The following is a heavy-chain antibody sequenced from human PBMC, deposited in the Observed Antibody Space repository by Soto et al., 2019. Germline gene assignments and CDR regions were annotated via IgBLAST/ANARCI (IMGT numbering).Heavy chain of an antibody. CDR1: GYTLTELS. CDR3: ATLKPHYDILTGYQFDY. D-gene: IGHD3-9*01. V-gene: IGHV1-24*01. CDR2: FDPEDGET. Sequence: ASVKVSCKVSGYTLTELSMHWVRQAPGKGLEWMGGFDPEDGETIYAQKFQGRVTMTEDTSTDTAYMELSSLGSEDTAVYYCATLKPHYDILTGYQFDYWGQGTLVTVSS. J-gene: IGHJ4*02.